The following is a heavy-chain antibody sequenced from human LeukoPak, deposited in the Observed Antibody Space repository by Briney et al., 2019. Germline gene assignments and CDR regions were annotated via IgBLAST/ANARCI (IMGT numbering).Heavy chain of an antibody. CDR3: ARDLTFDY. CDR1: GGSISSYY. V-gene: IGHV4-59*12. CDR2: IHYSGET. Sequence: SETLSLTCTVSGGSISSYYWSWIRQPPGKGLEWIGYIHYSGETNYNPSLSSRVTIAMDTSKNQFSLNLRSVTAADTAVYYCARDLTFDYWGQGALVTVSS. J-gene: IGHJ4*02.